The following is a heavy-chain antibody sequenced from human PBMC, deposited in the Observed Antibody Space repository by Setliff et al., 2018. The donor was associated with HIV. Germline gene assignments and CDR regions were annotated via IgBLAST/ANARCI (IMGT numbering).Heavy chain of an antibody. Sequence: LGESLKISCKGSGYSFTDFWIGWVRQMPGKGLEWMGIFYPGDFDTRYSPSFEGQVTMSAEKSISTAYLRWSSLKASDTAIYYCARHFSVAGDAFDVWGQGTMVT. CDR2: FYPGDFDT. J-gene: IGHJ3*01. CDR3: ARHFSVAGDAFDV. D-gene: IGHD6-19*01. V-gene: IGHV5-51*01. CDR1: GYSFTDFW.